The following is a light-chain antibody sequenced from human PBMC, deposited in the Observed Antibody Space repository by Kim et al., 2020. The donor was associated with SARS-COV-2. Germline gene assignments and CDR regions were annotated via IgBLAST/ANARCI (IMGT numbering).Light chain of an antibody. CDR2: VNSDGSH. Sequence: QLVLTQSPSASASLGASVKLTCSLSSGHISDAIAWHQQQPEKGPRFLMKVNSDGSHYKGDGIPDRFSGSSAGAEHYLTISSLQSEDEADYYCQTWGTGIRVFGGGTKLTVL. J-gene: IGLJ3*02. CDR3: QTWGTGIRV. V-gene: IGLV4-69*01. CDR1: SGHISDA.